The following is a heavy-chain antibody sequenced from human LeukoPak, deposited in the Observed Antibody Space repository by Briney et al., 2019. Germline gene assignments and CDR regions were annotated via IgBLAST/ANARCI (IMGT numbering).Heavy chain of an antibody. CDR3: ARVRKDYYDSSGYVDDAFDI. J-gene: IGHJ3*02. Sequence: SQTLSLTCAVSGGSISSGGYSWSWIRQPPGKGLEWIGYIYHSGSTYYNPSLKSRVTISVDRSKNQFSLKLSSVTAADTAVYYCARVRKDYYDSSGYVDDAFDIWGQGTMVSVSS. D-gene: IGHD3-22*01. CDR2: IYHSGST. V-gene: IGHV4-30-2*01. CDR1: GGSISSGGYS.